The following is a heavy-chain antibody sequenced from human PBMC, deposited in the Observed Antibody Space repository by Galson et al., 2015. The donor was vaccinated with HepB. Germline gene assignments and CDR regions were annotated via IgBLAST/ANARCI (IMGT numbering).Heavy chain of an antibody. CDR1: GFNFDDYA. D-gene: IGHD2/OR15-2a*01. CDR2: ISWNSNRI. CDR3: VKEGGGVSLIGGNYFDC. J-gene: IGHJ4*02. Sequence: SLRLSCAASGFNFDDYAMHWVRQAPGKGLEWVSGISWNSNRIVYADSVKGRFTISRDNAEKSLFLHMNSLRPEDTAIYYCVKEGGGVSLIGGNYFDCWGQGTLITVSS. V-gene: IGHV3-9*01.